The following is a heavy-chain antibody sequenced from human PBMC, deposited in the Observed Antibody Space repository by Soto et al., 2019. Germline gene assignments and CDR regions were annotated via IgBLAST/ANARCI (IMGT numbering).Heavy chain of an antibody. CDR1: GDSIRDSF. CDR2: VHHTGNT. CDR3: ARGREDNVDHHFGHLFDS. V-gene: IGHV4-59*01. J-gene: IGHJ4*02. Sequence: SETLSLTCTVSGDSIRDSFWSWVRQPPGKGLEWIGLVHHTGNTNYNPSLETRVTMLIDASANHFSLTLTSVTPADAAIYYCARGREDNVDHHFGHLFDSWGQGTLVTVS. D-gene: IGHD2-15*01.